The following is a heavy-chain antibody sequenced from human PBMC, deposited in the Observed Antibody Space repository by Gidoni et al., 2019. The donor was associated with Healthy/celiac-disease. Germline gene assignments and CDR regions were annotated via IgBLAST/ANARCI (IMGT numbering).Heavy chain of an antibody. J-gene: IGHJ4*02. D-gene: IGHD3-10*01. V-gene: IGHV3-23*01. Sequence: EVQLLESGGGLVQPGGSLRLSCAAYGFPFSSYAMSWVRQAPGKGLEWVAAISGSGGSTYYADSVKGRFTISRDNSKNTLYLQMNSLRAEDTAVYYCAKDMVRGVIMGIDYWGQGTLVTVSS. CDR2: ISGSGGST. CDR3: AKDMVRGVIMGIDY. CDR1: GFPFSSYA.